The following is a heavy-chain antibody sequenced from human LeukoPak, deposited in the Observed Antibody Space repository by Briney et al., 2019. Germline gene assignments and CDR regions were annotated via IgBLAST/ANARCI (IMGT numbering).Heavy chain of an antibody. CDR2: INHSGST. CDR3: ARGLRLKSSGSYVLRTGNDY. J-gene: IGHJ4*02. V-gene: IGHV4-34*01. D-gene: IGHD1-26*01. CDR1: GGSFSGYY. Sequence: PSETLSLTCAVYGGSFSGYYWSWIRQPPGKGLEWIGEINHSGSTNYNPSLKSRVTISVDTSKNQFSLKLSSVTAADTAVYYCARGLRLKSSGSYVLRTGNDYWGQGTLVTVSS.